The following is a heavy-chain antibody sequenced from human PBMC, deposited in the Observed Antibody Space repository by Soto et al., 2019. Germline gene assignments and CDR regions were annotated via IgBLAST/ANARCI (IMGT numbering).Heavy chain of an antibody. J-gene: IGHJ6*02. CDR3: ARDHWDCSGGGCNPHQLNFFAMDV. V-gene: IGHV3-30*03. CDR2: ISFDGNNK. Sequence: QVHLVESGGGGVQPGRSKRLSCVVSGFTFNDYAIPWVRQAPGKGLEWVAVISFDGNNKFYADSVKGRFTISRDRSKTTAYLQMNNLRAEDTAVYYCARDHWDCSGGGCNPHQLNFFAMDVWGQGTTVTVSS. D-gene: IGHD2-15*01. CDR1: GFTFNDYA.